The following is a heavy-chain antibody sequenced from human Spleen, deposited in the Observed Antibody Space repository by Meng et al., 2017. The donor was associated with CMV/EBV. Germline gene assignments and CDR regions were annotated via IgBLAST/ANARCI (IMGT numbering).Heavy chain of an antibody. D-gene: IGHD3-22*01. CDR1: GGSISSSNW. CDR2: IYHSGST. V-gene: IGHV4-4*02. Sequence: VRLQRSGPVLVKPSGTLSLTCAVSGGSISSSNWWSWVRQPPGKGLEWIGEIYHSGSTNYNPSLKSRVTISVDTSKNQFSLKLSSVTAADTAVYYCARDCVRSGYYSDYWGQGTLVTVSS. CDR3: ARDCVRSGYYSDY. J-gene: IGHJ4*02.